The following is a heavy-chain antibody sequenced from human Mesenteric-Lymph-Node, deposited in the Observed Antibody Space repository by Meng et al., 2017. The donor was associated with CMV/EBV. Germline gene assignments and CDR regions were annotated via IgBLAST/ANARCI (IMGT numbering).Heavy chain of an antibody. CDR1: GGSISSYY. J-gene: IGHJ4*02. CDR3: ARGDRLAALHPDFDC. V-gene: IGHV4-59*01. Sequence: GSLRLSCTVSGGSISSYYWSWIRQPPGKGLEWIGYIYYSGSTNYNPSLKSRLTISLDTSKNQFSLKLNSVTAADTAAYYCARGDRLAALHPDFDCWGQGTLVTVSS. CDR2: IYYSGST. D-gene: IGHD6-13*01.